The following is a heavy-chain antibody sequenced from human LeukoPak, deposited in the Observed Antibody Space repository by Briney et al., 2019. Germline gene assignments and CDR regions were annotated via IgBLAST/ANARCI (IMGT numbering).Heavy chain of an antibody. CDR3: AGGVGWYGYFDY. D-gene: IGHD3-16*01. CDR1: GGSISSTRYY. J-gene: IGHJ4*02. V-gene: IGHV3-11*04. CDR2: ISSSGSTI. Sequence: LSLTCTVSGGSISSTRYYWGWIRQAPGKGLEWVSYISSSGSTIYYADSVKGRFTISRDNAKNSLYLQMNSLRAEDTAVYYCAGGVGWYGYFDYWGQGTLVTVSS.